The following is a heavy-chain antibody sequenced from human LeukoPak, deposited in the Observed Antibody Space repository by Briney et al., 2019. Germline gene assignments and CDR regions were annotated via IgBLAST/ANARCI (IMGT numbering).Heavy chain of an antibody. V-gene: IGHV1-2*02. D-gene: IGHD6-19*01. CDR2: INPNSGGT. Sequence: GASVKVSCKASGYTFTKYGITWVRQAPGQGLEWMGWINPNSGGTNYAQKFQGRVTMTRDTSISTAYMELSRLRSDDTAVYYCARGAVAAPFDYWGQGTLVTVSS. J-gene: IGHJ4*02. CDR3: ARGAVAAPFDY. CDR1: GYTFTKYG.